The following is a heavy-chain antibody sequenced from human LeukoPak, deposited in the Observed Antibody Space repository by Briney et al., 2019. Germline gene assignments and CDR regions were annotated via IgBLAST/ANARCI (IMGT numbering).Heavy chain of an antibody. CDR1: GFTFSNYY. D-gene: IGHD3-9*01. CDR3: AKSFLTGYSLFDY. J-gene: IGHJ4*02. Sequence: GGSLRLSCAASGFTFSNYYMSWVRQAPGKGLEWVSAIGGSGDSIFYADSVKGRFTISRDNSKSTLYVQMNSLRAEDTAVYYCAKSFLTGYSLFDYWGQGALVTVSS. CDR2: IGGSGDSI. V-gene: IGHV3-23*01.